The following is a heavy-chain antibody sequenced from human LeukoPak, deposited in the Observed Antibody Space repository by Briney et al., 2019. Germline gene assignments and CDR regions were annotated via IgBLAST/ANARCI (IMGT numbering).Heavy chain of an antibody. J-gene: IGHJ6*04. CDR2: ISYDGSNK. V-gene: IGHV3-30*18. D-gene: IGHD3-9*01. CDR3: AKDGGWLGYYDILTGYMARYYYYGMDV. Sequence: PGRSLRLSCAASGFTFSSYGMHWVRQAPGKGLEWVAVISYDGSNKYYADSVKGRFTISRDNSKNTLHLQMNSLRAEDTAVYYCAKDGGWLGYYDILTGYMARYYYYGMDVWGKGATVTVSS. CDR1: GFTFSSYG.